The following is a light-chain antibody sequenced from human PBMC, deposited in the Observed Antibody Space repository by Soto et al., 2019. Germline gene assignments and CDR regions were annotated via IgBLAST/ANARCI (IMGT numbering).Light chain of an antibody. Sequence: SYELTQPPSVSVSPGQTASITCSGAKLGDKYACWYQQKPGQSPVLVIYQDSNRPSGIPERFSGSNSGNTATLTISGTQAMDEADYYCQAWDSSVVFGGGTKLTVL. J-gene: IGLJ2*01. CDR3: QAWDSSVV. CDR2: QDS. CDR1: KLGDKY. V-gene: IGLV3-1*01.